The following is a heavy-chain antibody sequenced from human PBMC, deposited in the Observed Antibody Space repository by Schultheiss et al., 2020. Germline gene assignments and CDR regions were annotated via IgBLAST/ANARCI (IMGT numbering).Heavy chain of an antibody. J-gene: IGHJ1*01. Sequence: SGPTLVKPTQTLTLTCTFSGFSLSTSGVGVGWIRQPPGKALEWLALIYWNDDKRYSPSLKSRLTITKDTSKNQVVLTMTNMDPVDTATYYCAHSNEGYCSGGSCYPAEYFQHWGQGTLGTVAS. CDR3: AHSNEGYCSGGSCYPAEYFQH. D-gene: IGHD2-15*01. V-gene: IGHV2-5*01. CDR2: IYWNDDK. CDR1: GFSLSTSGVG.